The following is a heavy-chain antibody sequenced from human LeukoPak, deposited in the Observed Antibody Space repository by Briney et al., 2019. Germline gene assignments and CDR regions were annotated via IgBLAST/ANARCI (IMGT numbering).Heavy chain of an antibody. J-gene: IGHJ4*02. CDR3: ARDDGYKFGKFDY. V-gene: IGHV1-69*13. Sequence: GASVKVSCKASGGTFSYAISWVRQAPGQGLEWMGGIIPIFGTANYAQKFQGRVTITADESTSTAYMELSSLRSEDTAVYYCARDDGYKFGKFDYWGQGTLVTVSS. D-gene: IGHD5-24*01. CDR1: GGTFSYA. CDR2: IIPIFGTA.